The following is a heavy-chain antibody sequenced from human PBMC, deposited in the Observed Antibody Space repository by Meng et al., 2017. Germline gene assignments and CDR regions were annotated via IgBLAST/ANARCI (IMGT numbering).Heavy chain of an antibody. CDR2: INAGNGNT. Sequence: QLCQSGAEVKSPVASGKVSCMAYGYTLTSYAMHWVRQAPEQRLEWMGWINAGNGNTKYSQKFQGRVTITRDTSASTAYMELSSLRSEDTAVYYCARDKLKTFDPWGQGTLVTVSS. CDR1: GYTLTSYA. J-gene: IGHJ5*02. CDR3: ARDKLKTFDP. V-gene: IGHV1-3*01.